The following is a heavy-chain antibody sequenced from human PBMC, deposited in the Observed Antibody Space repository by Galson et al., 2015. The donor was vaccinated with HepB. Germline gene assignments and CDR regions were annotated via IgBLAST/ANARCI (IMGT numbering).Heavy chain of an antibody. J-gene: IGHJ4*02. V-gene: IGHV3-30*18. D-gene: IGHD1-26*01. CDR2: ISYDGSNK. Sequence: SLRLSCAASGFTFSSYGMHWVRQAPGKGLEWVAVISYDGSNKYYADSVKGRFTISRDNSKNTLYLQMNSLRAEDTAVYYCAKDGWELLLMDYWGQGTLVTVSS. CDR1: GFTFSSYG. CDR3: AKDGWELLLMDY.